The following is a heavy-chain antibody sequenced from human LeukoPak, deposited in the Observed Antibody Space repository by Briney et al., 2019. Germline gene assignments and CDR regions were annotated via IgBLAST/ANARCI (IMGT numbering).Heavy chain of an antibody. V-gene: IGHV4-4*09. Sequence: NASETLSLTCNVSGASMSSNYWSWIRQPPGKGLEWIGYIYHSGNTNYSPFLESRVTMSVDESKNQFSLRVHFVSAADTAVYYCASTRRAAVAGRFDSWGQGTLVTVSS. CDR3: ASTRRAAVAGRFDS. J-gene: IGHJ4*02. CDR1: GASMSSNY. D-gene: IGHD6-19*01. CDR2: IYHSGNT.